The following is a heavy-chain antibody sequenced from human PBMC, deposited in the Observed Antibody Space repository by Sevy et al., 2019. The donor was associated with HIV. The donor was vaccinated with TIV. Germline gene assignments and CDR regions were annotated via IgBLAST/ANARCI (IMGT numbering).Heavy chain of an antibody. D-gene: IGHD6-19*01. CDR1: GFTFSSSA. V-gene: IGHV3-30*04. J-gene: IGHJ6*02. Sequence: GGSLRLSCAASGFTFSSSAMHWVRQAPAKGLEWVALISHDGTNKYYADSVKGRFTISRDNSKNTLYLQMNSRRAGDTAVYYCARDMAHLPIAVAGNFYYYYGMDVWGQGTTVTVSS. CDR2: ISHDGTNK. CDR3: ARDMAHLPIAVAGNFYYYYGMDV.